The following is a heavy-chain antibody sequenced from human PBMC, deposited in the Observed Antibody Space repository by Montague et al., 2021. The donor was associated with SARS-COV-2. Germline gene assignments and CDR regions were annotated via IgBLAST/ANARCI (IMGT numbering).Heavy chain of an antibody. Sequence: SETLSLTCTVSGASISGYHWSWIRQPAGKALEWIGRIYSNGDTTYNPSLKSRLTMSVDPSERQFSLKLTPVSAADTAIYYCAGGSEYYYHPFDYWGHGNLVTVAS. CDR1: GASISGYH. CDR3: AGGSEYYYHPFDY. CDR2: IYSNGDT. V-gene: IGHV4-4*07. D-gene: IGHD2/OR15-2a*01. J-gene: IGHJ4*01.